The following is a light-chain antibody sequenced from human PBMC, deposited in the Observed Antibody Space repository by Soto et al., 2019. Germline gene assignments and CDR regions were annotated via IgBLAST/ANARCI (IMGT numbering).Light chain of an antibody. Sequence: DVPLPQSPSSLSASVGDSVTLTSQACQDLTNYLHWYQQRPGEAPRLLISEASTLETGVQSRFSGYGSGTHFTFTISSLQPEDTGIYFCQQYDNLPSLTFCGRSKLVIK. CDR1: QDLTNY. CDR3: QQYDNLPSLT. V-gene: IGKV1-33*01. CDR2: EAS. J-gene: IGKJ4*01.